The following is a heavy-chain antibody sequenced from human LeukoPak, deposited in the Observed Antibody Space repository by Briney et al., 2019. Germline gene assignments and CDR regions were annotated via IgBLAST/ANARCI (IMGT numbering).Heavy chain of an antibody. CDR2: IKLDGSEE. D-gene: IGHD3-22*01. J-gene: IGHJ4*02. V-gene: IGHV3-7*04. CDR1: GFIFCTYW. Sequence: PGGSLRLSCAASGFIFCTYWMTWVRQAPGKGLEGVANIKLDGSEEYYEDSVKGRFTISRDNAKNSLFLQMNSLRAEDTAVYYCARDRSDYYDDSGYKPLDYWGQGTLVTVSS. CDR3: ARDRSDYYDDSGYKPLDY.